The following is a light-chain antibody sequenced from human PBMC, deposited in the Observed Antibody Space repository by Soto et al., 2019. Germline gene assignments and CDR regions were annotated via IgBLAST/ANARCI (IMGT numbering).Light chain of an antibody. CDR2: GAS. Sequence: EIVLTQSPGTLSLSPGERATLSCRASQSVSSSYLAWYEQKPGQAPMLLIYGASSRATGIPDRFSGRGSGTDFTLTISSLEPEDGAVYDCQQYGSSPTWTCGQGAKVEIK. CDR1: QSVSSSY. J-gene: IGKJ1*01. CDR3: QQYGSSPTWT. V-gene: IGKV3-20*01.